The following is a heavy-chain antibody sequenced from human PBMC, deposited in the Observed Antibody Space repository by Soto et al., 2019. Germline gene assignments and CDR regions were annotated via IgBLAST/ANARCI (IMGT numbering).Heavy chain of an antibody. Sequence: ASVKVSCKASGYTFTRYTMNWVRQAPGQRLEWMGWINPDNGNTKYSQKSQGRVTITRDTSASTAYMELSSLRSEDTAVYYCARTVGPNRWLVLGTTREATLGNWGQGTLVTVSS. D-gene: IGHD6-19*01. CDR3: ARTVGPNRWLVLGTTREATLGN. CDR1: GYTFTRYT. J-gene: IGHJ4*02. V-gene: IGHV1-3*01. CDR2: INPDNGNT.